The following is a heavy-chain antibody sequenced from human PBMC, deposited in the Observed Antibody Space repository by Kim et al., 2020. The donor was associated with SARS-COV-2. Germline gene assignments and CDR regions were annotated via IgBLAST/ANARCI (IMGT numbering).Heavy chain of an antibody. J-gene: IGHJ3*02. CDR1: GFTFSSYW. CDR3: ARDQAYYDILTGYYTRAFDI. D-gene: IGHD3-9*01. Sequence: GGSLRLSCAASGFTFSSYWMSWVRQAPGKGLEWVANIKQDGSEKYYVDSVKGRFTISRDNAKNSLYLQMNSLRAEDTAVYYCARDQAYYDILTGYYTRAFDIWGQGTMVTVSS. V-gene: IGHV3-7*01. CDR2: IKQDGSEK.